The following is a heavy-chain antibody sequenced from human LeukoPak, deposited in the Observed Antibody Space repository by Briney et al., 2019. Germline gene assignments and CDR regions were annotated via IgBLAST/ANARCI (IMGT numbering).Heavy chain of an antibody. CDR3: ARTFRGGWYYFDY. J-gene: IGHJ4*02. D-gene: IGHD6-19*01. CDR1: GGSISSYY. V-gene: IGHV4-59*01. CDR2: IYYGGST. Sequence: SETLSLTCTVSGGSISSYYWSWIRQPPGKGLEWIAYIYYGGSTNYDPSLKSRVTVSVDTSKSQFSLKLSSVTAADTAVYYCARTFRGGWYYFDYWGQGTLVTVSS.